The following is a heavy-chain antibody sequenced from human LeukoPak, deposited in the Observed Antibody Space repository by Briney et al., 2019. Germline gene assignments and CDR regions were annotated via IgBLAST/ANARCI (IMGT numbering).Heavy chain of an antibody. Sequence: SETLSLTCTVSGGSISSSDYYWGWIRQPPGKGLEWIGSLYYSGSTYYNPSLKSRLTISIDTSKNQFSLKLSSVTAADTAVYYCARDFSRSYSSSPSVGFDYWGQGTLVTVSS. CDR1: GGSISSSDYY. J-gene: IGHJ4*02. D-gene: IGHD6-6*01. CDR3: ARDFSRSYSSSPSVGFDY. CDR2: LYYSGST. V-gene: IGHV4-39*07.